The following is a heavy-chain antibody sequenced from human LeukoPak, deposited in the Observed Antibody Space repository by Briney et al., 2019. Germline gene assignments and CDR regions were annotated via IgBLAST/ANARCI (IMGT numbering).Heavy chain of an antibody. CDR2: IKQDGSEK. J-gene: IGHJ4*02. CDR3: ARVYSSGWYVEY. V-gene: IGHV3-7*01. D-gene: IGHD6-19*01. CDR1: GFTFSSYS. Sequence: GGSLRLSCAASGFTFSSYSMNWVRQAPGKGLEWVGNIKQDGSEKYYVDSVKGRFTISRDNAKNSLYLQMNSLRAEDTAVYYCARVYSSGWYVEYWGQGTLVTVSS.